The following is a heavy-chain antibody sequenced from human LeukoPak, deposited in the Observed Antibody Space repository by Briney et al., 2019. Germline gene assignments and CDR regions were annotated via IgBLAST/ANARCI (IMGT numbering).Heavy chain of an antibody. D-gene: IGHD2-8*02. V-gene: IGHV4-31*03. Sequence: SETLSLTCTVSGGSISSGGYYWSWIRQHPGKGLEWIGYIYYSGSTYYNPSLKSRVTISVDKSKNQFSLKLSSVTAADTAVYYCARLGSEDGLLVGFDYWGQGTLVTVSS. CDR3: ARLGSEDGLLVGFDY. J-gene: IGHJ4*02. CDR2: IYYSGST. CDR1: GGSISSGGYY.